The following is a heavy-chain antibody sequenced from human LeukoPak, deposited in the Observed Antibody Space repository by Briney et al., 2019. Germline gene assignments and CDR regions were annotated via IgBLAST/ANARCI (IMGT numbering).Heavy chain of an antibody. CDR1: GGSISSYY. V-gene: IGHV4-59*08. CDR3: ARRTVPVLDAFDI. CDR2: IYYSGST. Sequence: SETLSLTCTVSGGSISSYYWSWIRQPPGKGLEWIGYIYYSGSTNYNPSLKSRVTISVDTSKNQFSLKLSSVTAADTAVYYCARRTVPVLDAFDIWGQGTMVTVSS. D-gene: IGHD4-17*01. J-gene: IGHJ3*02.